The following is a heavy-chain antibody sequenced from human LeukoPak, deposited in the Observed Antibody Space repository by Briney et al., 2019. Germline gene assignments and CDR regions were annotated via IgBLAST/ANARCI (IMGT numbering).Heavy chain of an antibody. CDR3: ARASLAVAESPFDY. J-gene: IGHJ4*02. CDR2: ISAYNGNT. V-gene: IGHV1-18*01. Sequence: ASVKVSCKASGYTFTSYGISWVRQAPGQGLEWMGWISAYNGNTNYAQKLQGRVTMTTDTSTSTAYMELRSLRSDDTAVYYCARASLAVAESPFDYWGQGTLVTVSS. CDR1: GYTFTSYG. D-gene: IGHD6-19*01.